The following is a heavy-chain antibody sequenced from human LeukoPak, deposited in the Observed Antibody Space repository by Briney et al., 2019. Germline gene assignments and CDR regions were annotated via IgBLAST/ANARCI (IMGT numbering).Heavy chain of an antibody. D-gene: IGHD2-15*01. CDR2: IYYSGST. V-gene: IGHV4-39*07. CDR3: ARLVMVVGYYFDY. CDR1: GGSISSGSYY. Sequence: PSETLSLTCTVSGGSISSGSYYWGWIRQLPGKGLEWIGSIYYSGSTYYNPSLKSRVTISVDTSKNQFSLKLSSVTAADTAVYYCARLVMVVGYYFDYWGQGTLVTVSS. J-gene: IGHJ4*02.